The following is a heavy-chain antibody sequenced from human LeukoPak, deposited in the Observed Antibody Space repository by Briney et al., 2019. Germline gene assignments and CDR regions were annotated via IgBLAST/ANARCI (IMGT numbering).Heavy chain of an antibody. CDR2: ISKSGRST. V-gene: IGHV3-20*01. J-gene: IGHJ6*03. CDR1: GVKFDDYE. CDR3: ARVPGSHYYYYMDV. Sequence: PGGSLTLSCAVSGVKFDDYERSWVRQLPGKGLEYVSGISKSGRSTGYGVSVKGRFTISRDNAKNSLFLQMTSLRAEDTALYHCARVPGSHYYYYMDVWGKGAAVTVSS.